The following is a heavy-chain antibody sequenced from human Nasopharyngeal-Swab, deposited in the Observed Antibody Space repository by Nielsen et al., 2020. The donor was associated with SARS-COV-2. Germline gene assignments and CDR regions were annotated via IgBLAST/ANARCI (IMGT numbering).Heavy chain of an antibody. Sequence: GESLKISCAASGFSFSSFRMHWVRQVPGEGLVWVSRIDTGGTRTDYAESVKGRFTISRDNAKNTLYLQMNNLRPEDTAVYYCARAIGGFGGYWGQGTLVTVSS. J-gene: IGHJ4*01. CDR2: IDTGGTRT. V-gene: IGHV3-74*01. CDR3: ARAIGGFGGY. CDR1: GFSFSSFR. D-gene: IGHD4-23*01.